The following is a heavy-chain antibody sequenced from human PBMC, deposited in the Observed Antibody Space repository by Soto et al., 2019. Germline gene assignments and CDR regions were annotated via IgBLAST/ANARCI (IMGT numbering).Heavy chain of an antibody. J-gene: IGHJ4*02. Sequence: ASVKVSCKASGYTFTSYGISWVRQAPGQGLEWMGWISAYNGNTNYAQKLQGRVTMTTDTSTSTAYMELRSLRSDDTAVYYCARDAEIYDSSGYYSRNFDYWGQGTLVTVSS. CDR2: ISAYNGNT. V-gene: IGHV1-18*04. CDR1: GYTFTSYG. CDR3: ARDAEIYDSSGYYSRNFDY. D-gene: IGHD3-22*01.